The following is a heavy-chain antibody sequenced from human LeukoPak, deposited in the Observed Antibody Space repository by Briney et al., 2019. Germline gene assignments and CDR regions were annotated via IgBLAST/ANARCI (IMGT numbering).Heavy chain of an antibody. CDR3: ASGNSSHVLRYFDWLFPFDY. CDR2: IIPIFGTA. V-gene: IGHV1-69*13. CDR1: GGTFSSYA. Sequence: SVKVSCKASGGTFSSYAISWVRQAPGQGLEWMGGIIPIFGTANYAQKFQGRVTITADEPTSTAYMELSSLRSEDTAVYYCASGNSSHVLRYFDWLFPFDYWGQGTLVTVSS. D-gene: IGHD3-9*01. J-gene: IGHJ4*02.